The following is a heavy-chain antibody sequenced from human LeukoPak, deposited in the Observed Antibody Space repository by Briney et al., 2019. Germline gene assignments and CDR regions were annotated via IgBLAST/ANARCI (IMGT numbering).Heavy chain of an antibody. CDR3: ARGAAYYDFWSGGSVFDY. V-gene: IGHV1-2*06. D-gene: IGHD3-3*01. CDR2: INPNSGGT. CDR1: GYTFTGYY. Sequence: ASVKVSCKASGYTFTGYYMHWVRQAPGQGLEWMGRINPNSGGTNYAQKFQGRVTMTRDTSISTAYMELSRLKSDDTAVYYCARGAAYYDFWSGGSVFDYWGQGTLVTVSS. J-gene: IGHJ4*02.